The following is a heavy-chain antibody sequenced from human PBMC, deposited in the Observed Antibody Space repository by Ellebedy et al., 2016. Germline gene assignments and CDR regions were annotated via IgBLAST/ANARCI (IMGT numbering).Heavy chain of an antibody. CDR3: ARDSGWDIVVVVAASSWDYYGMDV. CDR2: INPNSGGT. D-gene: IGHD2-15*01. Sequence: ASVKVSCKASGYTFTSYGISWVRQAPGQGLEWMGWINPNSGGTNYAQKFQGWVTMTRDTSASTAYMELSSLRSEDTAVYYCARDSGWDIVVVVAASSWDYYGMDVWGQGTTVTVSS. V-gene: IGHV1-18*01. J-gene: IGHJ6*02. CDR1: GYTFTSYG.